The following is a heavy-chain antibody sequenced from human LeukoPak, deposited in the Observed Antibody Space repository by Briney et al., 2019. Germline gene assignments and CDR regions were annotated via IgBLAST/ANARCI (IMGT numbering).Heavy chain of an antibody. CDR2: INSDGSST. CDR1: GFTFSSYW. V-gene: IGHV3-74*01. D-gene: IGHD6-19*01. CDR3: ARDNMGMAVAGTFGY. J-gene: IGHJ4*02. Sequence: GGSLRLSCAASGFTFSSYWMHWVRQAPGKGLVWVSRINSDGSSTSYADSVKGRFTISRDNAKNTLYLQMNSLRAEDTAVYYCARDNMGMAVAGTFGYWGQGTLVTVSS.